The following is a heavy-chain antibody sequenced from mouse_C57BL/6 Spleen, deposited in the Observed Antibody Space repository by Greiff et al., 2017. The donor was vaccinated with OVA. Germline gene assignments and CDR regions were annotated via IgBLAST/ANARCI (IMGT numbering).Heavy chain of an antibody. CDR3: ARIDGSYVYYAMDY. J-gene: IGHJ4*01. Sequence: EVQLQESVAELVRPGASVKLSCTASGFNIKNTYMHWVKQRPEQGLEWIGRIDPANGNTKYAPKFQGKATITADTSSTTSYLQLSNLTSENTTIDYCARIDGSYVYYAMDYWGQGTSVTVSS. CDR1: GFNIKNTY. D-gene: IGHD2-3*01. CDR2: IDPANGNT. V-gene: IGHV14-3*01.